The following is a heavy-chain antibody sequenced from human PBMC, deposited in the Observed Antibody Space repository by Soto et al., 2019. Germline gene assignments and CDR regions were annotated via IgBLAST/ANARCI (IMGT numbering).Heavy chain of an antibody. CDR2: IYYSGST. CDR3: ARGSSSSGWFWMLRGWFDP. V-gene: IGHV4-59*07. CDR1: GRCISRYY. Sequence: SDTLSLTXPVSGRCISRYYWSCIRQPPGEGPEWIGYIYYSGSTSYSPSLKSRVTISVDTSTNQFSLKLSSVTAADTAVYYCARGSSSSGWFWMLRGWFDPWGQGTLVTVSS. D-gene: IGHD6-19*01. J-gene: IGHJ5*02.